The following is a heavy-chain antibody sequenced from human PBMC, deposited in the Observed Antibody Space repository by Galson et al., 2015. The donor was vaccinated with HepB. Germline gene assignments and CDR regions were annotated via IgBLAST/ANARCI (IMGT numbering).Heavy chain of an antibody. D-gene: IGHD3-22*01. CDR3: ARTLNYSDSSGYYYSPFDY. Sequence: SLRLSCAASGFTFSGSAMHWVRQASGKGLEWVGRIRSKPNNDATVYAASVKGRFTISRDDSKNTAYLQMNSLKTEDTAVYYCARTLNYSDSSGYYYSPFDYWGQGTLVTVSS. J-gene: IGHJ4*02. CDR2: IRSKPNNDAT. CDR1: GFTFSGSA. V-gene: IGHV3-73*01.